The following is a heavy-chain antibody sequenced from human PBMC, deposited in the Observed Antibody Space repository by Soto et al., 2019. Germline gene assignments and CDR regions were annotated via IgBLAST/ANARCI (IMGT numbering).Heavy chain of an antibody. J-gene: IGHJ6*02. Sequence: GGSLRLSCAASGFTFDDYTMHWVRQAPGKGLEWVSLISWDGGSTYYADSVKGRFTISRDNSKNSLYLQMNSLRTEDTALYYCAKDKDAGGGDCYSGSYYSYGMDVWGQGTTVTVSS. D-gene: IGHD2-21*02. CDR1: GFTFDDYT. V-gene: IGHV3-43*01. CDR2: ISWDGGST. CDR3: AKDKDAGGGDCYSGSYYSYGMDV.